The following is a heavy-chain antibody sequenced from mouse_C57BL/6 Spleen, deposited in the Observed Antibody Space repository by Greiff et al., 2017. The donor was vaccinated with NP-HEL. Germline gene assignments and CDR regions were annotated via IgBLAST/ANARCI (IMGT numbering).Heavy chain of an antibody. D-gene: IGHD2-4*01. Sequence: EVQGVESGGDLVKPGGSLKLSCAASGFTFSSYGMSWVRQTPDKRLEWVATISSGGSYTYYPDSVKGRFTISRDNAKNTLYLEMSRLKSEDTAMYYCARGEGLRRYYARDYWGQGTSVTVSS. CDR1: GFTFSSYG. J-gene: IGHJ4*01. CDR2: ISSGGSYT. CDR3: ARGEGLRRYYARDY. V-gene: IGHV5-6*01.